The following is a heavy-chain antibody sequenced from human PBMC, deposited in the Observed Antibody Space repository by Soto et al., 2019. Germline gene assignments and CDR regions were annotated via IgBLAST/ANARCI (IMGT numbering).Heavy chain of an antibody. V-gene: IGHV3-23*01. CDR2: FSGRSTST. Sequence: EMHLLESGGGLVQPGGSLRLSCVASGFTVNNTAMTWVRQTPGGGLEWVSAFSGRSTSTYYAGSVKGRFTISKDNAKNSLYLEMNSLRAEDTAVYYCARESEDLTSNFDYWGQGTLVTVSS. J-gene: IGHJ4*02. CDR1: GFTVNNTA. CDR3: ARESEDLTSNFDY.